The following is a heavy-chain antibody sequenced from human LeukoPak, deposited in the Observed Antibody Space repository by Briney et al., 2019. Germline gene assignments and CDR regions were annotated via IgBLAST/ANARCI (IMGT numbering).Heavy chain of an antibody. CDR1: GYTFTSYY. Sequence: ASVKVSCKASGYTFTSYYMHWVRQAPGKGLAWMGIINPSGGSTRYAQKFQGRVTMTRDTSTSTVYMELSSLRSEDTAVYYCARERGDGYFDYWGQGTLVTVSS. V-gene: IGHV1-46*01. D-gene: IGHD5-24*01. J-gene: IGHJ4*02. CDR2: INPSGGST. CDR3: ARERGDGYFDY.